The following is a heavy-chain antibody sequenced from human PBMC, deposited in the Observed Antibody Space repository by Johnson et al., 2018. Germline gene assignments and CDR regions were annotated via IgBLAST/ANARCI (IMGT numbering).Heavy chain of an antibody. V-gene: IGHV3-33*06. CDR3: AKGHRSEEYYDILTTYFYYMDV. CDR2: IWYDGSNK. Sequence: QVQLVESGGGVVQPGRSLRLSCVASGFTFSNYAMHWVRQAPGKGPEWVAVIWYDGSNKYYAASVKGRVTISSDDSKDTLYLQMNSLRTDDTAVYYCAKGHRSEEYYDILTTYFYYMDVWGKGTTVTVSS. CDR1: GFTFSNYA. J-gene: IGHJ6*03. D-gene: IGHD3-9*01.